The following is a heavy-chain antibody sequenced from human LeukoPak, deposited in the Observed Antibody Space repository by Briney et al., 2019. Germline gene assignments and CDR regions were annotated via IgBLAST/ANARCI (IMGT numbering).Heavy chain of an antibody. J-gene: IGHJ3*02. Sequence: SETLSLTCTVSGGSISRYYWSWIRQPPGKGLEWIGFIYYTGTTNYNPSLQSRVTISLDTSKNQFSLKLSSVTAADTAVYYCARRGPAYCGGDCYSAFDIWGQGTMVTVSS. CDR3: ARRGPAYCGGDCYSAFDI. V-gene: IGHV4-59*12. CDR1: GGSISRYY. CDR2: IYYTGTT. D-gene: IGHD2-21*02.